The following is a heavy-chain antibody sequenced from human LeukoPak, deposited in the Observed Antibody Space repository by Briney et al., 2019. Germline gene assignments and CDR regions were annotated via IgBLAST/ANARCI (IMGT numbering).Heavy chain of an antibody. CDR2: VYTSGST. D-gene: IGHD2-21*02. CDR3: ARGVVVVVTAIPYNWFDP. Sequence: SETLSLTCTVSGGSISGYYWSWIRQPAGKGLEWIGRVYTSGSTNYNPSLKSRVTMSIDTSKNQFSLNLSSVTAADTAVYYCARGVVVVVTAIPYNWFDPWGQGTLVTVSS. J-gene: IGHJ5*02. V-gene: IGHV4-4*07. CDR1: GGSISGYY.